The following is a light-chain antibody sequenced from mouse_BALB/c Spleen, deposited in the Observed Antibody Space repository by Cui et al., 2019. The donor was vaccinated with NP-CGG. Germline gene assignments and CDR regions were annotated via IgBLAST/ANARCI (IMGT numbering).Light chain of an antibody. J-gene: IGLJ1*01. Sequence: QAVFTQESALTTSPGETVTLTCRPSTGAITTSNYANWVQEKPDHLFTGLIGGTNNRPPGIPARFSGSLIGDKAALTITGAQTEDEAIYFCALWYSNHWVFGGGTKLTVL. CDR2: GTN. V-gene: IGLV1*01. CDR1: TGAITTSNY. CDR3: ALWYSNHWV.